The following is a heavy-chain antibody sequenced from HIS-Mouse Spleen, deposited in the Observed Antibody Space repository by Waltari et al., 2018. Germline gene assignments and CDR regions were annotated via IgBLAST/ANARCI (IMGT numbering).Heavy chain of an antibody. J-gene: IGHJ2*01. CDR2: IYYMGST. Sequence: QLQLQESAPGLAQPSETLSPTCTVPGGSISSSSYYWGWFRQPPGKGLEWIGRIYYMGSTYYNPSLKSRVTISVDTSKNQFSLKLSSVTAADTAVYYCAREIPYSSSWYDWYFDLWGRGTLVTVSS. CDR1: GGSISSSSYY. D-gene: IGHD6-13*01. CDR3: AREIPYSSSWYDWYFDL. V-gene: IGHV4-39*07.